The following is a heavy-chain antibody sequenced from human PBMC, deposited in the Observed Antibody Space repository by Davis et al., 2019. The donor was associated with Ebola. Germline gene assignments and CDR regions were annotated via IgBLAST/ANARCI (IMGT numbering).Heavy chain of an antibody. CDR2: VNPNAGNT. J-gene: IGHJ4*02. D-gene: IGHD3-3*01. Sequence: ASVKVSCKASGYTFTGHYIRWVRQAPGQGPEWLGWVNPNAGNTKYAQNFQGRVTMTSDTSTTTAYMELTGLRSDDTAVYYCARGSSFWGGYLMAYFEYWGQGTVVTV. CDR3: ARGSSFWGGYLMAYFEY. V-gene: IGHV1-2*02. CDR1: GYTFTGHY.